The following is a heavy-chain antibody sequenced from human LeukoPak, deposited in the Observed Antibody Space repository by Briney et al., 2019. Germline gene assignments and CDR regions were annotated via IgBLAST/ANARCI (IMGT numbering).Heavy chain of an antibody. CDR2: IRYDGSNK. CDR3: ATSPGLGYSSSLTGVDY. D-gene: IGHD6-6*01. V-gene: IGHV3-30*02. Sequence: PGGSLRLSCAASGFTFSSYAMNWVRQAPGKGLEWVAFIRYDGSNKYYADSVKGRFTISRDNSKNTLYLQMSSLRAEDTAVYYCATSPGLGYSSSLTGVDYWGQGTLVTVSS. J-gene: IGHJ4*02. CDR1: GFTFSSYA.